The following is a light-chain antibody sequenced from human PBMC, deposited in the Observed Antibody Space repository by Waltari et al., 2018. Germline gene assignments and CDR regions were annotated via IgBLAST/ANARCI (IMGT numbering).Light chain of an antibody. CDR1: QSISKS. V-gene: IGKV3-20*01. CDR2: HAS. J-gene: IGKJ1*01. CDR3: QHYESLPVT. Sequence: DIVLTQSPGTLSLSPGESATLSCRDSQSISKSLAWYQQKPGQPPRLLIYHASSRAAGIPDRVSGSVSGTDFSLTISRLEPEDFAVYYCQHYESLPVTFGQGTKVESK.